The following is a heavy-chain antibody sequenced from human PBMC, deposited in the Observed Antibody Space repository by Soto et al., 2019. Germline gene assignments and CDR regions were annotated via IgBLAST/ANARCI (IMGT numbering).Heavy chain of an antibody. Sequence: GGSLRLSCAASGFTVSSNYMSWVRQAPGKGLEWVSVIYSGGSTYYADSVKGRFTISRDNSKNTLYLQMNSLRAEDTAVYYCAKDLREVTTFPFDYWGQGTLVTVSS. V-gene: IGHV3-53*01. D-gene: IGHD4-17*01. CDR2: IYSGGST. CDR3: AKDLREVTTFPFDY. CDR1: GFTVSSNY. J-gene: IGHJ4*02.